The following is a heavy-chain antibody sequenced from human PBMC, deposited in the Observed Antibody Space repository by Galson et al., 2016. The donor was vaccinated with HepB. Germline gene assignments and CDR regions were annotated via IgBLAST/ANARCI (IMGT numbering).Heavy chain of an antibody. Sequence: SLRLSCAASGITLRNFIIHWVRQPPGKGLEWVAAISHDDISKYYTDSVKGRFPISRDNSGNTVDLQMNSLRAEDTAVYYCARAAHSSGYCGVFDIWGQGTKVTVSS. CDR3: ARAAHSSGYCGVFDI. CDR1: GITLRNFI. V-gene: IGHV3-30-3*01. CDR2: ISHDDISK. D-gene: IGHD3-22*01. J-gene: IGHJ3*02.